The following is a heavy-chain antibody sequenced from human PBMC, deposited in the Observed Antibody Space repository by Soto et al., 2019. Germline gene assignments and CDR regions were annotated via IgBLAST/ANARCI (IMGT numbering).Heavy chain of an antibody. D-gene: IGHD3-3*01. Sequence: GGSLRLSCAASGFTFSSYAMSWVRQAPGKGLERVSAISGSGGRTYYADSVKGRFTISRDNSKNTLYLQMNSLRAEDTAVYYCAKAFRAVLRFLEWTLPDYWGQGTLVTVSS. CDR3: AKAFRAVLRFLEWTLPDY. V-gene: IGHV3-23*01. J-gene: IGHJ4*02. CDR2: ISGSGGRT. CDR1: GFTFSSYA.